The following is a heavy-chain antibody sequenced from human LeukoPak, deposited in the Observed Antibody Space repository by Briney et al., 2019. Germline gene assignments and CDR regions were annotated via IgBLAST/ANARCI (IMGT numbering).Heavy chain of an antibody. J-gene: IGHJ4*02. V-gene: IGHV4-34*01. CDR2: INHSGST. CDR1: GGSFSGYY. D-gene: IGHD3-16*01. CDR3: ARRSVGGGERFDY. Sequence: SETLSLTCAVYGGSFSGYYWSWIRQPPGKGLEWIGEINHSGSTNYNPSLKSRVTISVDTSKNHFSLKLSSVTAADTAVYYCARRSVGGGERFDYWGQGILVTVSS.